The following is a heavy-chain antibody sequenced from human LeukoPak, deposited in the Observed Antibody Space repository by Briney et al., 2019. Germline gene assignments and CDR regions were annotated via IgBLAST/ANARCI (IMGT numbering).Heavy chain of an antibody. CDR1: RGTFSSYA. CDR2: IIPIFGTA. J-gene: IGHJ6*03. CDR3: ARVRADITIFGVDPKYYYYYMDV. D-gene: IGHD3-3*01. Sequence: SVKVSCKASRGTFSSYAISWVRQAPGQGLEWMGGIIPIFGTANYAQKFQGRVTITTDESTSTAYMELSSLRSEDTAVYYCARVRADITIFGVDPKYYYYYMDVWGKGTTVTVSS. V-gene: IGHV1-69*05.